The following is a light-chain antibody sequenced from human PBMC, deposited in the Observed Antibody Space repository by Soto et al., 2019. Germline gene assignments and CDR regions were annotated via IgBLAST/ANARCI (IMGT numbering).Light chain of an antibody. V-gene: IGLV2-23*02. CDR1: SSNVGSYKL. J-gene: IGLJ1*01. Sequence: ALTQPASVSGSPGQSITISCTGTSSNVGSYKLVSWYQQHPGKAPKLMIFEVNKRPSGVSNRFSGSKSGNTASLTISGLKVEDEADYYCCSSGGSPTYVFGAGTKVTVL. CDR2: EVN. CDR3: CSSGGSPTYV.